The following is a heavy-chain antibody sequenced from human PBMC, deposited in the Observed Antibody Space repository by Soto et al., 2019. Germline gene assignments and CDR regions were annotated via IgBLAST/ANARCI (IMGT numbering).Heavy chain of an antibody. V-gene: IGHV4-61*01. J-gene: IGHJ6*02. CDR1: GGSVSSGSYY. D-gene: IGHD6-13*01. Sequence: PSETLSLTCTVSGGSVSSGSYYCSWIRYPPGKGLECIGYIYYSGSTDSHPSLNCRITISIDTSNNQFSLRLSSVTAADTAVYYCARGKGTSSSWFRGDYYCMDVWGQGTTVTVSS. CDR3: ARGKGTSSSWFRGDYYCMDV. CDR2: IYYSGST.